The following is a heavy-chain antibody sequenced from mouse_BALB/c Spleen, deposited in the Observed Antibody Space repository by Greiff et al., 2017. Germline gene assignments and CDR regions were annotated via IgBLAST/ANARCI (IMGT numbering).Heavy chain of an antibody. Sequence: EVKVVESGGGLVQPGGSMKLSCVASGFTFSNYWMNWVRQSPEKGLEWVAEIRLKSNNYATHYAESVKGRFTISRDDSKSSVYLQMNNLRAEDTGIYYCTRIDLAMDYWGQGTSVTVSS. J-gene: IGHJ4*01. CDR2: IRLKSNNYAT. V-gene: IGHV6-6*02. CDR1: GFTFSNYW. CDR3: TRIDLAMDY.